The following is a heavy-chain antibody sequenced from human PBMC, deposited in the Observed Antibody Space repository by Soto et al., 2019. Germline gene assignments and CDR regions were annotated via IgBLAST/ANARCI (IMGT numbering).Heavy chain of an antibody. V-gene: IGHV4-31*03. CDR1: GGSINSGGYY. D-gene: IGHD3-10*01. J-gene: IGHJ4*02. CDR3: ARDGGYGSGSYRFDY. Sequence: QVQLQESGPGLVKPAQTLSLTCTVSGGSINSGGYYWSWIRQHPGVGLEWIGYIYYSGSTNYNPSLKSRLTISVVTSKNQFSLELSSVTAADTAVYYCARDGGYGSGSYRFDYWGQGTLVTVSS. CDR2: IYYSGST.